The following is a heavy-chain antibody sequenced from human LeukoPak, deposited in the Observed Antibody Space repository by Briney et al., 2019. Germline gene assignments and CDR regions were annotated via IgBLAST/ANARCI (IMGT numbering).Heavy chain of an antibody. CDR3: VRDKGRHDSPV. CDR2: IYYSGST. V-gene: IGHV4-39*07. Sequence: SETLSLTCTVSGDSIYSSSYYWGWIRQPPGKGLEWIGSIYYSGSTFYNSSLKSRVTISVDTSKNQFSLKLSSVTAADTAVYYCVRDKGRHDSPVWGQGTMVTVSS. CDR1: GDSIYSSSYY. J-gene: IGHJ3*01. D-gene: IGHD3-22*01.